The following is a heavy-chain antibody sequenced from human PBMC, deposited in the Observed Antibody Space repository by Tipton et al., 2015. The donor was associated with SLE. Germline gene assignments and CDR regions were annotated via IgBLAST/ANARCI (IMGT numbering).Heavy chain of an antibody. V-gene: IGHV3-53*05. CDR1: GFTVSGTY. CDR2: MYRGGST. D-gene: IGHD2-21*01. J-gene: IGHJ5*02. CDR3: ARVGQERVMGRRCFDP. Sequence: GSLRLSCAASGFTVSGTYMSWVRQAPGKGLEWVSVMYRGGSTYYSDSVKGRFTISRDNSKNTVYLQMNSLRNEDTALYYCARVGQERVMGRRCFDPWGQGTLVTVSS.